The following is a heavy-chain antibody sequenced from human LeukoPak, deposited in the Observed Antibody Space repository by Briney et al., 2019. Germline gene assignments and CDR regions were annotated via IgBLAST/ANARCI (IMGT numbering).Heavy chain of an antibody. J-gene: IGHJ3*02. Sequence: GGSLRLSCAASGFTFDDYAMHWVRQAPGKGLEWVSGISWNSGSIGYADSVKGRFTISRDNAKNSLYLQMNSLRAEDMALYYCARGVYSSGWYDAFDIWGQGTMVTVSS. CDR3: ARGVYSSGWYDAFDI. CDR2: ISWNSGSI. V-gene: IGHV3-9*03. D-gene: IGHD6-19*01. CDR1: GFTFDDYA.